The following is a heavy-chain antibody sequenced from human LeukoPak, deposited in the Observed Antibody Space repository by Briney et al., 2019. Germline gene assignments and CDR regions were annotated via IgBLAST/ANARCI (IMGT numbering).Heavy chain of an antibody. CDR2: IYHGSA. V-gene: IGHV4-61*01. CDR1: DDSVSSSRYY. CDR3: AREVMDNLRFDY. Sequence: TETLSLTCTVSDDSVSSSRYYWTWIRQPPGKGLEWIGYIYHGSATYNPSLESRVTLSMDTSKNQYSLKMTSVTAADTAVYYCAREVMDNLRFDYWGQGTLVTVSS. J-gene: IGHJ4*02. D-gene: IGHD1-14*01.